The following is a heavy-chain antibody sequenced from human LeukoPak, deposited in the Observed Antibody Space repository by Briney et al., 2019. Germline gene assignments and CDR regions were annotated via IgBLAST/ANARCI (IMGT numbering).Heavy chain of an antibody. CDR2: ISGSGTYT. J-gene: IGHJ4*02. Sequence: GGSLRLSCATSGFIFSEFDMNWVRQAPGKGLEWVSGISGSGTYTYDADSVKGRFSISRDNSKNTLYLQMNDLRAEDTALYYCAKDWDSGSYFADHWGQGTLVAVSS. CDR1: GFIFSEFD. CDR3: AKDWDSGSYFADH. D-gene: IGHD1-26*01. V-gene: IGHV3-23*01.